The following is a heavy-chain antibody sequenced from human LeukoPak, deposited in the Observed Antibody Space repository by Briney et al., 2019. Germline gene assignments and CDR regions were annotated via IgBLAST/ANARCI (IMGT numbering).Heavy chain of an antibody. CDR3: ARDHVQAARPPYYYYYYMDV. D-gene: IGHD6-6*01. CDR1: GGSISSSSYY. V-gene: IGHV4-39*07. CDR2: IYYSGST. Sequence: PSETLSLTCTVSGGSISSSSYYWGWIRQPPGKGLEWIGSIYYSGSTYYSPSLKSRVTISVDTSKNQFSLKLSSVTAADTAVYYCARDHVQAARPPYYYYYYMDVWGKGTTVTVSS. J-gene: IGHJ6*03.